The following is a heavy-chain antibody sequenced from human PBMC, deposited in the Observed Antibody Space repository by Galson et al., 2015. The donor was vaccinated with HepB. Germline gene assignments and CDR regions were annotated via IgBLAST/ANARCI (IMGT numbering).Heavy chain of an antibody. CDR3: AREYVGARNYFDY. CDR2: IDPGNGNT. D-gene: IGHD1-26*01. V-gene: IGHV1-3*01. J-gene: IGHJ4*02. CDR1: GYSFTSFA. Sequence: SVKVSCKASGYSFTSFAMHWARQAPGQGLEWMGWIDPGNGNTKYSQKFQGRVTFTRDTSATTFYMELTSLRSEDTAVYYCAREYVGARNYFDYWGQGTLVTVSS.